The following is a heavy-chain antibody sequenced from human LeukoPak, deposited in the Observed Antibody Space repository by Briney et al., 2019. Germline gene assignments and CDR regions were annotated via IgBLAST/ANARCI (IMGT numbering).Heavy chain of an antibody. Sequence: SETLSLTCTVSGGSISSGGYYWSWIRQPPGKGLEWIGYIYHSGSTYYNPSLKSRVTISVDRSKNQFSLKLSSVTAADTAVYYCARIIPYCSSTSCSRMVSNWFDPWGQGTLVTVSS. CDR1: GGSISSGGYY. D-gene: IGHD2-2*01. J-gene: IGHJ5*02. CDR3: ARIIPYCSSTSCSRMVSNWFDP. CDR2: IYHSGST. V-gene: IGHV4-30-2*01.